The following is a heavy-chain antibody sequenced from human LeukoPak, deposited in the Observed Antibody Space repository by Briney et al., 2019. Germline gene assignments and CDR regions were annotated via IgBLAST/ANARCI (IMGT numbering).Heavy chain of an antibody. V-gene: IGHV4-59*01. D-gene: IGHD3-9*01. J-gene: IGHJ5*02. CDR2: IHYSGST. CDR1: GGSISSYY. CDR3: ARLTGYSSESWFDP. Sequence: SETLSLACTVSGGSISSYYWSWIRQPPGKGLEWIGYIHYSGSTNYKASLKSRVSISVDTSKNQFSLKLSSVTAADTAVYYCARLTGYSSESWFDPWGQGTLVTVSS.